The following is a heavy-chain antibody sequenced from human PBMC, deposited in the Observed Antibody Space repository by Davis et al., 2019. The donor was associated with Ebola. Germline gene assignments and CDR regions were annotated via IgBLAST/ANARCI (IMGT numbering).Heavy chain of an antibody. Sequence: ASVKVSCKASGYTFTSYGISWVRQAPGQGLEWMGWISAYNGNTNYAQKLQGRVTMTRDTSTSTVYMELSSLRSEDTAVYYCALVPAAGIYYFDYWGQGTLVTVSS. CDR2: ISAYNGNT. CDR1: GYTFTSYG. CDR3: ALVPAAGIYYFDY. V-gene: IGHV1-18*01. D-gene: IGHD6-13*01. J-gene: IGHJ4*02.